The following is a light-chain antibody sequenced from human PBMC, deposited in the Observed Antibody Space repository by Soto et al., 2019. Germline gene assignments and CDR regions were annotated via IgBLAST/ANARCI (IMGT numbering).Light chain of an antibody. J-gene: IGLJ1*01. V-gene: IGLV1-47*01. CDR1: SSNIGSNY. Sequence: QSVLTQPPSASGTPGQRVTISCSGSSSNIGSNYVYWYQQLPGTAPKLLIYRNNQRPSGVPDRVSGSKSGTSASLAISGLRSEDEADYYCAAWDDSLSGYVFVTGTEVTVL. CDR3: AAWDDSLSGYV. CDR2: RNN.